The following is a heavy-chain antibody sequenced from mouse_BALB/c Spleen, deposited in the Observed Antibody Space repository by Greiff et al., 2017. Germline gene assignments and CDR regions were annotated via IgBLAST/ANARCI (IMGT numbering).Heavy chain of an antibody. CDR1: GYSITSDYA. J-gene: IGHJ3*01. Sequence: DVKLQESGPGLVKPSQSLSLTCTVTGYSITSDYAWNWIRQFPGNKLEWMGYISYSGSTSYNPSLKSRISITRDTSKNQFFLQLNSVTTEDTATYYCARWGDGNWFAYWGQGTLVTVSA. V-gene: IGHV3-2*02. D-gene: IGHD2-1*01. CDR2: ISYSGST. CDR3: ARWGDGNWFAY.